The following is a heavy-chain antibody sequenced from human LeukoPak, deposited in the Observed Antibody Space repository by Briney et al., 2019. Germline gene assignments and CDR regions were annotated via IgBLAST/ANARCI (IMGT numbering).Heavy chain of an antibody. V-gene: IGHV4-34*01. J-gene: IGHJ5*02. CDR1: GGSFSGYY. CDR3: ARGARSSSSWRLGNWFDP. D-gene: IGHD6-13*01. Sequence: SETLSLTCAVYGGSFSGYYWSWIHQPPGKGLEWIGEINHSGSTNYNPSLKSRVTISVDTSKNQFSLKLSSVTAADTAVYYCARGARSSSSWRLGNWFDPWGQGTLVTVSS. CDR2: INHSGST.